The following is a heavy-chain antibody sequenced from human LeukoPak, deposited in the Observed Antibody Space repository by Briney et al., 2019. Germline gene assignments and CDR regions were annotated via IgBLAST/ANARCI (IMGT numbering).Heavy chain of an antibody. CDR3: ASIAMGY. CDR2: IYYSGST. V-gene: IGHV4-38-2*01. D-gene: IGHD5-18*01. J-gene: IGHJ4*02. CDR1: GYSISSGYY. Sequence: ASETLSLTCPVSGYSISSGYYWSWIRQPPGKGLEWIGYIYYSGSTNYNPSLKSRVTISVDTSKNQFSLKLSSVTAADTAVYYCASIAMGYWGQGTLVTVSS.